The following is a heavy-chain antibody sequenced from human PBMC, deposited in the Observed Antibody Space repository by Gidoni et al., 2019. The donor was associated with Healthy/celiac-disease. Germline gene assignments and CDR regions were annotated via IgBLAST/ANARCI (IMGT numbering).Heavy chain of an antibody. CDR3: AKDQSPLTQWELTHFDY. Sequence: EVQLVESGGGLVQPGRSLRLSCAASGFTFDDYAMHWVRQAPGKGLEWVSGISWNSGSIGYADSVKGRFTISRDNAKNSLYLQMNSLRAEDTALYYCAKDQSPLTQWELTHFDYWGQGTLVTVSS. D-gene: IGHD1-26*01. V-gene: IGHV3-9*01. J-gene: IGHJ4*02. CDR1: GFTFDDYA. CDR2: ISWNSGSI.